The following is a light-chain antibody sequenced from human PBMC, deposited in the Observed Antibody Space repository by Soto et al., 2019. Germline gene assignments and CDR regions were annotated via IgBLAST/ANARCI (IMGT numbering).Light chain of an antibody. Sequence: EILMTQSSATLSVSPRERATLSCRASQSVSSNLAWYQQKPGEAHRLLIYGASTRATGIPARFSGSGSGIEFTLTISSLQSEDFAVYYCQQYNNWPLMYTFGQGTNVDIK. CDR3: QQYNNWPLMYT. CDR2: GAS. V-gene: IGKV3-15*01. CDR1: QSVSSN. J-gene: IGKJ2*01.